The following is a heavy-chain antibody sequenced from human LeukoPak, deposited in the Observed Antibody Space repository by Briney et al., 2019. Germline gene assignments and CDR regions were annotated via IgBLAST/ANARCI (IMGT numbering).Heavy chain of an antibody. V-gene: IGHV4-34*01. Sequence: SETLSLTCAVYGGSFSGYYWSWIRQPPGKGLEWIGEINHSGSTNYNPSLKSRVTISVDTSKNQFSLKLSSVTAADTAVYYCARGATYDILTGYYRLGAFDYWGQGTLVTVSS. CDR1: GGSFSGYY. CDR2: INHSGST. D-gene: IGHD3-9*01. CDR3: ARGATYDILTGYYRLGAFDY. J-gene: IGHJ4*02.